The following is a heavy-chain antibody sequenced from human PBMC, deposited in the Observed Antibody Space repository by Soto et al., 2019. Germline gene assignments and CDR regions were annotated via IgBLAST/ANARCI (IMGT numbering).Heavy chain of an antibody. J-gene: IGHJ6*02. CDR2: INHSGST. Sequence: SETLSLTCAVYGGSFSGYYWSWIRQPPGKGLEWIGEINHSGSTNYNPSLKSRVTISVDTSKNQFSLKLSSVTAADTAVYYCARGEQQLVRRYYYYYYGMDVWGQGTTVTV. CDR1: GGSFSGYY. D-gene: IGHD6-13*01. CDR3: ARGEQQLVRRYYYYYYGMDV. V-gene: IGHV4-34*01.